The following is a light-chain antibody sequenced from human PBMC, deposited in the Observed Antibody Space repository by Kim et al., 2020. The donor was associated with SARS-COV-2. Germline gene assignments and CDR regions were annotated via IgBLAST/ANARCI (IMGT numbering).Light chain of an antibody. CDR1: SRDVGGYNY. V-gene: IGLV2-14*03. J-gene: IGLJ3*02. CDR2: DVS. CDR3: GSYTSSSTLV. Sequence: GQSITISCTGTSRDVGGYNYVSWYQQHPGKAPKLMIYDVSNRPSGVSNRFSGSKSGNTASLTISGLQAEDEADYYCGSYTSSSTLVFGGGTQLTVL.